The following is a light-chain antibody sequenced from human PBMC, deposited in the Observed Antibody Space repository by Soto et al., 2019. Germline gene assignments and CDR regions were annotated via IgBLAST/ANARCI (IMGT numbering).Light chain of an antibody. J-gene: IGLJ1*01. CDR3: SSYTGSGTLSV. Sequence: SALTQPASVSGSPGQSITISCTGTRSDVGGYNYVSWYQQHPGKAPKLLIYDVSNRLSGVSNRFSGSKSGNTASLTISGLQAEDEADYYCSSYTGSGTLSVFGTGTKLTVL. V-gene: IGLV2-14*01. CDR1: RSDVGGYNY. CDR2: DVS.